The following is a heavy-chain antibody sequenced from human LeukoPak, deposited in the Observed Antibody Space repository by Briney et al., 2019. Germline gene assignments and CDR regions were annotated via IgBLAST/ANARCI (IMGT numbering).Heavy chain of an antibody. CDR1: GGTLSRYA. CDR3: ARVVTPRYCSSTSCYWKGWFDP. Sequence: SVKVSCKASGGTLSRYAISWVRQAPGQGLEWMGGIIASFGTANYAQKFQGRVTISADESSGTAYMELSSLRSEDTAVYYCARVVTPRYCSSTSCYWKGWFDPWGQGALVTVSS. D-gene: IGHD2-2*01. J-gene: IGHJ5*02. V-gene: IGHV1-69*13. CDR2: IIASFGTA.